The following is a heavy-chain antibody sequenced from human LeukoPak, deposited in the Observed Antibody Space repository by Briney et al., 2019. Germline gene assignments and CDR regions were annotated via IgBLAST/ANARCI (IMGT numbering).Heavy chain of an antibody. D-gene: IGHD1-1*01. V-gene: IGHV4-38-2*01. CDR3: TRGVALSDHGIIDS. Sequence: SETLSLTCAVSGYSFSSGFFWGWSRPPPGKGLEGIATIYHNGITHYNPSLKSRVTISVDTSKNQFSLKMSSVTAADTAVYYCTRGVALSDHGIIDSWGQGTLATVSS. CDR2: IYHNGIT. CDR1: GYSFSSGFF. J-gene: IGHJ4*02.